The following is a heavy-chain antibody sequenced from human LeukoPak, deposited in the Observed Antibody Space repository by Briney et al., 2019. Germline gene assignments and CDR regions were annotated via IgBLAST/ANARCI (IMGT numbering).Heavy chain of an antibody. J-gene: IGHJ3*02. CDR2: ISSSGSTI. CDR1: GFTFSSYE. CDR3: TRHHSRVGDAFDI. V-gene: IGHV3-48*03. Sequence: PGGSLRLSCAASGFTFSSYEMNWVRQAPGKGLEWVSYISSSGSTIYYADSVKGRFTISRDNAKNSLYLQMNSLKPEDTAVYYCTRHHSRVGDAFDIWGLGTIVTVSS.